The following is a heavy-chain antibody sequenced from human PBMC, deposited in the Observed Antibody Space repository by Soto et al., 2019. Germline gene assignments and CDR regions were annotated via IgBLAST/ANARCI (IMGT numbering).Heavy chain of an antibody. D-gene: IGHD3-22*01. Sequence: LSLTCAVSGYSISSGYYWGWIRQPPGKGLEWIGSIYHSGSTYYNPSLKSRVTISVDTSKNQFSLKLSSVTAADTAVYYCARDIFLYYYDSSGFGTPKTHHDAFDIWGQGTMVTVSS. V-gene: IGHV4-38-2*02. CDR1: GYSISSGYY. CDR3: ARDIFLYYYDSSGFGTPKTHHDAFDI. CDR2: IYHSGST. J-gene: IGHJ3*02.